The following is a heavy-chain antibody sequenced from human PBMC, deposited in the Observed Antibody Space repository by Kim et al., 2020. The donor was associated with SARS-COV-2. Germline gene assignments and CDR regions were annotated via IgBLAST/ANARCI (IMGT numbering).Heavy chain of an antibody. CDR3: AKVSGGYCSSTSCYDRWFDP. CDR2: ISGSGGST. V-gene: IGHV3-23*01. Sequence: GGSLRLSCAASGFTFSSYAMSWVRQAPGKGLEWVSAISGSGGSTYYADSVKGRFTISRDNSKNTLYLQMNSLRAEDTAVYYCAKVSGGYCSSTSCYDRWFDPWGQGTLVTVSS. J-gene: IGHJ5*02. D-gene: IGHD2-2*01. CDR1: GFTFSSYA.